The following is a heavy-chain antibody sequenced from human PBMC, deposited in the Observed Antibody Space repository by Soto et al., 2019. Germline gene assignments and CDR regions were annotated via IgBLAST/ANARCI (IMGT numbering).Heavy chain of an antibody. J-gene: IGHJ5*02. CDR3: ARGRITMIFGRNWFDP. D-gene: IGHD3-22*01. CDR1: GRKFSEQY. V-gene: IGHV4-34*01. Sequence: SDPQSQAYNQSGRKFSEQYWSLMRQPPGSSLGGFGEINYSGSTNYNPSLNSLVTISVDTSKIQFSLMLTSVTAADTAVYYCARGRITMIFGRNWFDPWGQGPLVTVSS. CDR2: INYSGST.